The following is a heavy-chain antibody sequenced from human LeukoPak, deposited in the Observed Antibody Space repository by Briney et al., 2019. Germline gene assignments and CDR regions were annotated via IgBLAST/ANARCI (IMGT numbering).Heavy chain of an antibody. J-gene: IGHJ5*02. CDR2: IYSGGST. V-gene: IGHV3-66*01. Sequence: PGGSLRLSCAASGFTVSSNYMSWVRQAPGKGLEWVSVIYSGGSTYYADSVKGRFTISRDNSKNTLYLQMNSLRAEDTAVYYCARGSSGIFNWFDPWGQGTLVTVSS. CDR1: GFTVSSNY. D-gene: IGHD6-13*01. CDR3: ARGSSGIFNWFDP.